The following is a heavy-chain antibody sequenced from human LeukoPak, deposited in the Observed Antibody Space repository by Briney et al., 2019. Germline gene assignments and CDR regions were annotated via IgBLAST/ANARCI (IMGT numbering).Heavy chain of an antibody. D-gene: IGHD6-13*01. CDR1: GGSISTTSYF. CDR3: ARVYSSSHNWFDT. V-gene: IGHV4-39*07. Sequence: SETLSLTCTVSGGSISTTSYFWAWIRQPPGEGLEWIGSIYYSGTTYYNSSLKSRVTISVERSKNHFSLNLSSLTAADTAVYYCARVYSSSHNWFDTWGQGTQVTVSS. CDR2: IYYSGTT. J-gene: IGHJ5*02.